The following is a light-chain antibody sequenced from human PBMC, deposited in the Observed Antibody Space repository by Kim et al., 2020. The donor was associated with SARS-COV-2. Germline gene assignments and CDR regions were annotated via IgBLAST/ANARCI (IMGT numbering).Light chain of an antibody. J-gene: IGKJ5*01. CDR1: QGISTN. V-gene: IGKV1-16*01. CDR2: GAS. CDR3: QQYNSHPIT. Sequence: DIQMTQSPSSLSASLEDRVTITCRASQGISTNVGWFQQKAGEAPKSLIYGASTLQGGVPSRFSGGGSGRDFTLTISSVHPDDFAIYFCQQYNSHPITFGQGTRLEIK.